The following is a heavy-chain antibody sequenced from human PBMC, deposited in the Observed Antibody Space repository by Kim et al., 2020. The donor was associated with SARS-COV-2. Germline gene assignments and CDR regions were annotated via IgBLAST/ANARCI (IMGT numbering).Heavy chain of an antibody. J-gene: IGHJ1*01. Sequence: GGSLRLSCAASGFTFSSYAMSWVRQAPGKGLEWVSAISGSGGSTYYADSVKGRFTISRDNSKNTLYLQMNSLRAEDTAVYYCAKDPRPYQPLPTDEYFQHWGQGTLVTVSS. CDR1: GFTFSSYA. D-gene: IGHD6-6*01. CDR3: AKDPRPYQPLPTDEYFQH. CDR2: ISGSGGST. V-gene: IGHV3-23*01.